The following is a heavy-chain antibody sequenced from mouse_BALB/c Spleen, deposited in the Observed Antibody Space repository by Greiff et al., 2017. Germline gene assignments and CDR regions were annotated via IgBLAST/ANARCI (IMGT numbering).Heavy chain of an antibody. V-gene: IGHV5-4*02. CDR2: ISDGGSYT. D-gene: IGHD4-1*01. J-gene: IGHJ4*01. CDR1: GFTFSDYY. Sequence: EVMLVESGGGLVKPGGSLKLSCAASGFTFSDYYMYWVRQTPEKRLEWVATISDGGSYTYYPDSVKGRFTISRDNAKNNLYLQMSSLRSEDTAMYYCARSGTYYAMDYWGQGTSVTVSS. CDR3: ARSGTYYAMDY.